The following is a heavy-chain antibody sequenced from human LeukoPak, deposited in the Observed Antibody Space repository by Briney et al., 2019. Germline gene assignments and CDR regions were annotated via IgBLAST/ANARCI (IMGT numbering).Heavy chain of an antibody. V-gene: IGHV3-23*01. CDR2: ISGSGGST. J-gene: IGHJ4*02. CDR1: GFTFSSYA. Sequence: GGSLRLSCAASGFTFSSYAMSWVRQAPGKGLEWVSAISGSGGSTYYADSVKGRFTISRDNSKNTLYLQMNNLRAEDTAVYYCAKGDLDWLLEEGWGQGTLVTVSS. D-gene: IGHD3-9*01. CDR3: AKGDLDWLLEEG.